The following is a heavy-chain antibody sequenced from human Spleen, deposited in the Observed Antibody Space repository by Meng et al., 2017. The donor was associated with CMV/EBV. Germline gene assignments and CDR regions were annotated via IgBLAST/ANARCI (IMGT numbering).Heavy chain of an antibody. V-gene: IGHV6-1*01. CDR3: ARDYYDSGAYYYTEEYYHGLDV. CDR1: GDSVSSNSAA. Sequence: SKTLSLTCALSGDSVSSNSAAWNWIRQSPSRGLEWLGRTYYRSKWYDDYAMAVKSRITINPDTSKNQFSLQLNSVTPEDTAVYYCARDYYDSGAYYYTEEYYHGLDVWGQGTTVTVSS. CDR2: TYYRSKWYD. D-gene: IGHD3-22*01. J-gene: IGHJ6*02.